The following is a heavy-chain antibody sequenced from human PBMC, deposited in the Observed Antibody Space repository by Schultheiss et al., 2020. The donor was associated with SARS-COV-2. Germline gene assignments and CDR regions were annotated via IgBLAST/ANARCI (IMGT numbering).Heavy chain of an antibody. Sequence: GGSLRLSCAVSGFPLSSCSMHWVRQAPGKGLEWVAVIWYDGSNKYYADSVKCRFTISRDNSKNTLHMQMNSLRVEDTAVYYCARVAFDEVAGHFDYWGQGTLVTVSS. J-gene: IGHJ4*02. V-gene: IGHV3-33*08. CDR1: GFPLSSCS. CDR2: IWYDGSNK. D-gene: IGHD6-19*01. CDR3: ARVAFDEVAGHFDY.